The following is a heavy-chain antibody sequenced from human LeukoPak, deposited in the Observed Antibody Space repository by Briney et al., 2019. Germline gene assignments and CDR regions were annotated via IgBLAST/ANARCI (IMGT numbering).Heavy chain of an antibody. CDR1: GGNFGSHY. J-gene: IGHJ3*02. CDR2: ISYIGST. Sequence: AETLSFTCTVSGGNFGSHYWSWIRQPPGKGLEWIGDISYIGSTNYSPSLRSRVTISVDTSKNQFSLRLSSVTAADTAIYYCAGDHLALNALDIWGQGTMVTVSS. CDR3: AGDHLALNALDI. V-gene: IGHV4-59*11.